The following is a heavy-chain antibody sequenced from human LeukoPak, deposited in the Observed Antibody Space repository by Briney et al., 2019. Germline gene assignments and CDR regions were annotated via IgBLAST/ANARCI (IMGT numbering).Heavy chain of an antibody. D-gene: IGHD1-26*01. CDR3: ARDTVGATGGDFDY. CDR2: IIPILGIA. J-gene: IGHJ4*02. Sequence: ASVKVSCKASGGTFSSYTISWVRQAPGQGLEWMGRIIPILGIANYAQKFQGRVTITADKSTSTAYMELSGLRSEDTAVYYCARDTVGATGGDFDYWGQGTLVTVSS. CDR1: GGTFSSYT. V-gene: IGHV1-69*04.